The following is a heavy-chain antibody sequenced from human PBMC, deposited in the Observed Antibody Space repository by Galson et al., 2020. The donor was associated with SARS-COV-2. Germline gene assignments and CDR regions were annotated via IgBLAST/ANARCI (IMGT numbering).Heavy chain of an antibody. J-gene: IGHJ6*02. CDR3: ARTMGGTVLREYYYYYGMDV. Sequence: SVKVSCKASGGTFSSYAISWVRQAPGQGLEWMGGIIPIFGTANYAQKFQGRVTITADKSTSTAYMELSSLRSEDTAVYYCARTMGGTVLREYYYYYGMDVWGQGTTVTVSS. CDR1: GGTFSSYA. CDR2: IIPIFGTA. V-gene: IGHV1-69*06. D-gene: IGHD3-16*01.